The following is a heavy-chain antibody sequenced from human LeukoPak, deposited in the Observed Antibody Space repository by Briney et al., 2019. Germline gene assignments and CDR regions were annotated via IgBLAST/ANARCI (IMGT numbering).Heavy chain of an antibody. J-gene: IGHJ6*02. Sequence: ASVKVSCKASGYTFTSYDINWVRQATGQGLEWMGWMNPNSGGTNYAQKFQGWVTMTRDTSISTAYMELSRLRSDDTAVYYCARGRGNLMGATVRLGMDVWGQGTTVTVSS. V-gene: IGHV1-2*04. CDR1: GYTFTSYD. CDR2: MNPNSGGT. CDR3: ARGRGNLMGATVRLGMDV. D-gene: IGHD1-26*01.